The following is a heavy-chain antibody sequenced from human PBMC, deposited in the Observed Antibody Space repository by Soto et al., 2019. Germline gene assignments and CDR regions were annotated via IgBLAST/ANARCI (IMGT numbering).Heavy chain of an antibody. J-gene: IGHJ3*02. D-gene: IGHD4-17*01. Sequence: SETLSLTCTVSGGSISSYYWSWIRQPPGKGLEWIGYIYYSGSTNYNPSLKSRVTISVDTSKSQFSLKLSSVTAADTAVYYCAREDYGDSSYAFDIWGQGTMVTVS. V-gene: IGHV4-59*01. CDR3: AREDYGDSSYAFDI. CDR2: IYYSGST. CDR1: GGSISSYY.